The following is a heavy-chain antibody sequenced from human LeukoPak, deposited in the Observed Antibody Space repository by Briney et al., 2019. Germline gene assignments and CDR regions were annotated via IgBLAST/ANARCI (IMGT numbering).Heavy chain of an antibody. J-gene: IGHJ4*02. CDR2: INPSGGST. Sequence: VASVKVSCKASGGTFSSYAISWVRQAPGQGLEWMGIINPSGGSTSYAQKFQGRVTMTRDTSTSTVYMELSSLRSEDTAVYYCARALAAAVFYWGQGTLVTVSS. D-gene: IGHD6-13*01. V-gene: IGHV1-46*03. CDR3: ARALAAAVFY. CDR1: GGTFSSYA.